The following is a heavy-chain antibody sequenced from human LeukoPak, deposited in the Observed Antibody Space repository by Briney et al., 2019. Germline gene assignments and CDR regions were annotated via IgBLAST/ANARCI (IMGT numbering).Heavy chain of an antibody. Sequence: GGSLRLSCAASGFTFDDYGLSWVRQAPGKGLEWVSSISSGSTFIYYADSVQGRFTISRDDAKNSLYLQMNSLRAEDTALYYCVRAPEAYSSSSSAFDFWGQGTMVAVSS. V-gene: IGHV3-21*01. CDR3: VRAPEAYSSSSSAFDF. D-gene: IGHD6-6*01. J-gene: IGHJ3*01. CDR1: GFTFDDYG. CDR2: ISSGSTFI.